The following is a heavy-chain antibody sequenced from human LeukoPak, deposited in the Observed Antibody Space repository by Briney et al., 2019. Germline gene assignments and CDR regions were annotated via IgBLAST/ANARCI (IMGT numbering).Heavy chain of an antibody. CDR1: GFTFSSDG. CDR3: AREGTAAAGKMRSSQFDY. Sequence: GGSLRLSCAASGFTFSSDGMHWVRQAPGKGLEWAAVIWYDGSNKYYADSVKGRFTISRDNSKNTLYLQMNSLRAEDTAVYYCAREGTAAAGKMRSSQFDYWGQGTLVTVSS. CDR2: IWYDGSNK. V-gene: IGHV3-33*01. J-gene: IGHJ4*02. D-gene: IGHD6-13*01.